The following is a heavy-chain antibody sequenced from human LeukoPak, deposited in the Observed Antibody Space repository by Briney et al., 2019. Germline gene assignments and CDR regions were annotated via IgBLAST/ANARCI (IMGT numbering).Heavy chain of an antibody. CDR1: GFRFSSYG. J-gene: IGHJ4*02. V-gene: IGHV3-30*03. D-gene: IGHD6-19*01. CDR2: ISDDGSKI. CDR3: VGVVSSGY. Sequence: PGGSLRLSCAASGFRFSSYGMHWVRQAPGKGLEWVAVISDDGSKIYYGDSVKGRFTISRDNSKNTLNLQMDSPRADDTAVYYCVGVVSSGYWGQGTLVTVSS.